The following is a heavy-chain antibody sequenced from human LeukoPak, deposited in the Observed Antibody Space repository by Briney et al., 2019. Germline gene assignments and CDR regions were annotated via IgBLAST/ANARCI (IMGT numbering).Heavy chain of an antibody. J-gene: IGHJ5*02. V-gene: IGHV4-30-2*01. CDR3: ARLLGRSLVDP. Sequence: SETLSLTCAVSGGSISGGAYSWNWLRQPPGEALEWIGYIYHSESTYYNSSLESRLSMSVDRSKNQFSLKLSSVTAADTAVYYCARLLGRSLVDPWGQGTLVTVSS. CDR1: GGSISGGAYS. CDR2: IYHSEST. D-gene: IGHD1-26*01.